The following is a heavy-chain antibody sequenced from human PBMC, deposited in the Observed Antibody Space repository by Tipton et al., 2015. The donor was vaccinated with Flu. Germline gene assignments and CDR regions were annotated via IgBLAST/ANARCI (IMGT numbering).Heavy chain of an antibody. CDR3: ARSTYYYGSGSSDY. V-gene: IGHV4-38-2*01. CDR1: DYSISSGYY. J-gene: IGHJ4*02. CDR2: ISRSGRT. D-gene: IGHD3-10*01. Sequence: PGLVKPSETLSLICAVSDYSISSGYYWGWIRQPPGKGLEWIGCISRSGRTYYNPSLKSRVTISVDTAKNQFSQRLSSVTAADTAMYYCARSTYYYGSGSSDYWGQGTLVTVSS.